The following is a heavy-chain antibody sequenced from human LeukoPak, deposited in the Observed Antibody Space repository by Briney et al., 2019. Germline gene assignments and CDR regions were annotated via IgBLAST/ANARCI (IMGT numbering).Heavy chain of an antibody. CDR1: GFTFSSYA. Sequence: GGSLRLSCAASGFTFSSYAMSWVRQAPGKGLEWVSAISGSGGSTYYADSVKGRFTISRDNSKNTLYLQMNSLRAEDTAVYYCATSSGDIVVVPAAMRFTYHGMDVWGQGTTVTVSS. V-gene: IGHV3-23*01. D-gene: IGHD2-2*01. J-gene: IGHJ6*02. CDR2: ISGSGGST. CDR3: ATSSGDIVVVPAAMRFTYHGMDV.